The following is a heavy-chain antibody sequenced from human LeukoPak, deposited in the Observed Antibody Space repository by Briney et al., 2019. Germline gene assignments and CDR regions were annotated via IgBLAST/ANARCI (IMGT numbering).Heavy chain of an antibody. CDR3: ARDGNIFSQQLGYDY. CDR1: GFTFSSYS. Sequence: GGSLRLSCAASGFTFSSYSMNWVRQAPGKGLEWVSYISSSSSTIYYADSVKGRFTISRDNAKNSLYLQMNSLRAEDTAVYYCARDGNIFSQQLGYDYWGQGTLVTVSS. CDR2: ISSSSSTI. D-gene: IGHD6-13*01. V-gene: IGHV3-48*01. J-gene: IGHJ4*02.